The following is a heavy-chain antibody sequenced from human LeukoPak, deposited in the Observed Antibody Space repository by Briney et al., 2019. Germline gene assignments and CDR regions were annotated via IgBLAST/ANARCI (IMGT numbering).Heavy chain of an antibody. V-gene: IGHV3-48*02. CDR2: ITASGTAM. D-gene: IGHD5-18*01. CDR3: ASRSGYSYGSAYYGMDV. Sequence: GGSLRLSCAASGFTFSSYSMNWVRQAPGKGLEWVSHITASGTAMFYADSVKGRFTISRDNAKNSLYLQMNSLRDEDTAVYYCASRSGYSYGSAYYGMDVWGQGTTVTVSS. CDR1: GFTFSSYS. J-gene: IGHJ6*02.